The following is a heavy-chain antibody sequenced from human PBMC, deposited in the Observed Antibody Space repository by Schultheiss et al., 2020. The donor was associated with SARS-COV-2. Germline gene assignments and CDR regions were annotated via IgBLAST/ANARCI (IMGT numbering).Heavy chain of an antibody. Sequence: SQTLSLTCTVSGGSISSSSYYWGWIRQPPGEGLHYIGTIYYGGNTYYNPSLKSRVTISVDTSKNQFSLKVSSVTAADTAVYYCARQGDTAMVVGRNWFDPWGQGTLVTVSS. V-gene: IGHV4-39*01. D-gene: IGHD5-18*01. CDR1: GGSISSSSYY. CDR2: IYYGGNT. J-gene: IGHJ5*02. CDR3: ARQGDTAMVVGRNWFDP.